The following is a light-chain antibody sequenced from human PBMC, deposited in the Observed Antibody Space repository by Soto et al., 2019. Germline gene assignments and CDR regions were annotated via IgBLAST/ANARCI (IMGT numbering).Light chain of an antibody. J-gene: IGKJ1*01. V-gene: IGKV3-20*01. Sequence: IVLTQSPGTLSLSPGERATLSCRASQIVGSNFLAWYQQKRGQAPRILIYAASNRASGIPDRFSGSGSGSDFTLTSSRLEPEDFAVYYCQQYGSPPWAFGQGTMVEI. CDR1: QIVGSNF. CDR2: AAS. CDR3: QQYGSPPWA.